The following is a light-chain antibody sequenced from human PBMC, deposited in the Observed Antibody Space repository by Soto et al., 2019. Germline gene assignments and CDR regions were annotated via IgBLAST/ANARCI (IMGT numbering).Light chain of an antibody. CDR2: EVN. CDR3: SSYAGSSNV. Sequence: QSVLTQPPSASRSPGQSVAISCTGTSSDVGGYNYVPWYQQHPGKAPKLMIYEVNKRPSGVPDRFSGSKSGNTASLTVSGLQAEDEADYYCSSYAGSSNVFGTGTKVTVL. CDR1: SSDVGGYNY. V-gene: IGLV2-8*02. J-gene: IGLJ1*01.